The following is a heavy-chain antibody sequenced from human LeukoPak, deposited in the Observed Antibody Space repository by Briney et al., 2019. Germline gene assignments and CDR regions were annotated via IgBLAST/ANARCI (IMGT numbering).Heavy chain of an antibody. CDR2: ISYDGSNK. CDR1: GFTFSNYG. D-gene: IGHD6-19*01. V-gene: IGHV3-30*18. J-gene: IGHJ4*02. CDR3: AKDKIVGSTGWYYFDY. Sequence: GGSLRLSCAASGFTFSNYGMHWVRQAPGKGLEWVAVISYDGSNKYYADSLKGRFTISRDNSKNTLYLQMNSLRAEDTAVYYCAKDKIVGSTGWYYFDYWGQGTLVTVS.